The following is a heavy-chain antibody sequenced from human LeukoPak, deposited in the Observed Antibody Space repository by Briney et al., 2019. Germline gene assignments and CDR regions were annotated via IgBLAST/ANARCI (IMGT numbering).Heavy chain of an antibody. CDR2: ISSSSRYI. V-gene: IGHV3-21*01. J-gene: IGHJ1*01. CDR3: ARDRGTFNYGGSGPVVEYFQH. CDR1: GFTFSSYT. Sequence: GGSLRLSCAPSGFTFSSYTMNWVRQAPGKGLEWVSSISSSSRYIYYADSVKGRFTISRDNAENSLYLQMNSLRAEDTAVYFCARDRGTFNYGGSGPVVEYFQHWGQGTLVTVSS. D-gene: IGHD3-22*01.